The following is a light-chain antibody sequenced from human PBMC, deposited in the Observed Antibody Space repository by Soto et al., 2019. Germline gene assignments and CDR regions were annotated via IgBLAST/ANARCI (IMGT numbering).Light chain of an antibody. Sequence: EIVLTQSPATLSLSPGERAILSCRASESIRTFLAWYQQKPGQAPRLLIYGASSRATGIPARFSGSGSGADFALTISNLEPEDFATYYCQQSYSTWLTFGGGTKVEIK. CDR3: QQSYSTWLT. V-gene: IGKV3-11*01. CDR1: ESIRTF. J-gene: IGKJ4*01. CDR2: GAS.